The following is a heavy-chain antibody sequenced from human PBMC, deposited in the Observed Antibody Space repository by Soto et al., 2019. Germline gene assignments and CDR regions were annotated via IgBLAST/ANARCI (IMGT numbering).Heavy chain of an antibody. V-gene: IGHV1-69*13. Sequence: ASVKVSCKASGYTFTSYDINWVRQATGQGLEWMGGIIPIFGTANYAQKFQGRVTITADESTSTAYMELSSLRSEDTAVYYCARLDDSSGYYGNIWFDPWGQGTLVTVSS. CDR3: ARLDDSSGYYGNIWFDP. D-gene: IGHD3-22*01. CDR1: GYTFTSYD. J-gene: IGHJ5*02. CDR2: IIPIFGTA.